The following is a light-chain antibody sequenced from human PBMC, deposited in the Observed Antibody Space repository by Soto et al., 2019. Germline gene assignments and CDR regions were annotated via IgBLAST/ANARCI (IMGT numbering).Light chain of an antibody. J-gene: IGLJ2*01. CDR3: SSYTSTNTLI. CDR2: DVS. Sequence: QSALTQPASVSGSPGQSITISCTGTSSDVGGYNSVSWYQQHPDKAPQLMIFDVSNRPSGISDRFSGSKSGNTASLTISGLQAEDEADYYCSSYTSTNTLIFGGGTKLTVL. CDR1: SSDVGGYNS. V-gene: IGLV2-14*03.